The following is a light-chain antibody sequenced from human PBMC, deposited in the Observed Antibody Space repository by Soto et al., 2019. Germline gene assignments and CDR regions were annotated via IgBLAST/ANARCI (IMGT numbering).Light chain of an antibody. V-gene: IGKV1-12*01. CDR1: QGISSC. CDR3: QAANSYPGA. J-gene: IGKJ1*01. CDR2: AAS. Sequence: DIQMTQSPSSVSASVGDRVTITCRASQGISSCLACYQQKPGKAPKLLIYAASSLQSGVPSRFSGSGSGTDFTLAISSLQPEAFATYECQAANSYPGAFSQGTKVDSK.